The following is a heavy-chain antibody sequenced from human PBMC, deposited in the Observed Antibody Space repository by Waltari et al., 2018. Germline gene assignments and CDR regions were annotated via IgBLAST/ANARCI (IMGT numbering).Heavy chain of an antibody. D-gene: IGHD2-21*01. CDR3: AKETWRRAVVTSLST. V-gene: IGHV3-23*01. Sequence: LESGGEVVQPGESLRLSWEAPGYGFDLYDMAWVRLAPGKGPEWVATINDNGDVTYYADSVKGQFIISRDNSRNIVFLQMKNLRVDDTAVYYCAKETWRRAVVTSLSTWGRGTQVTVSS. J-gene: IGHJ1*01. CDR2: INDNGDVT. CDR1: GYGFDLYD.